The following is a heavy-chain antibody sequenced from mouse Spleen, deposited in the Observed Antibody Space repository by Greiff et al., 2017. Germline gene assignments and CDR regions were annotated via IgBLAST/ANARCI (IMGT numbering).Heavy chain of an antibody. CDR1: GFTFSSYY. CDR2: ISNSGGST. D-gene: IGHD2-1*01. J-gene: IGHJ3*01. CDR3: ARVLRWSFAY. Sequence: EVKLMESGGGLVKPGGSLKLSCAASGFTFSSYYMSWVRQTPEKRLEWVATISNSGGSTYYPDSVKDRFTISRDNAKNTLYLQMSSLNSEDTAVYYCARVLRWSFAYWGQGTLVTVSA. V-gene: IGHV5-6-4*01.